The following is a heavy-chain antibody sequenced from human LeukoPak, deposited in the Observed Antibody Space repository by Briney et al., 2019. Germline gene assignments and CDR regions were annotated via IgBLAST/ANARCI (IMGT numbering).Heavy chain of an antibody. J-gene: IGHJ4*02. CDR2: ISGSSSYI. CDR1: GFTFSSYT. Sequence: PGGSLRLSCAASGFTFSSYTLHWVRQAPGKGLAWVSSISGSSSYIYYADSVKGRFTISRHNTKSSLYLQMNSLRAEDTAVYYCARGDLRYFGRAPFDYWSQGTLVTVSS. V-gene: IGHV3-21*01. CDR3: ARGDLRYFGRAPFDY. D-gene: IGHD3-9*01.